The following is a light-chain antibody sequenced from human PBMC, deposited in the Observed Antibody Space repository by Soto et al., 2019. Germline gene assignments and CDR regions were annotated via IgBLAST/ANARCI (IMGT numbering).Light chain of an antibody. CDR2: GAS. J-gene: IGKJ5*01. CDR3: QQYNNWPPIT. CDR1: QSVSSSY. Sequence: IVLTQSQDTLSVYPGEGATLSCLASQSVSSSYLAWYQQKPGQAPRLLIYGASTRATGIPARFSGSGSGTEFTLTVSSLQSEDFAVYYCQQYNNWPPITFGQGTRLEIK. V-gene: IGKV3-15*01.